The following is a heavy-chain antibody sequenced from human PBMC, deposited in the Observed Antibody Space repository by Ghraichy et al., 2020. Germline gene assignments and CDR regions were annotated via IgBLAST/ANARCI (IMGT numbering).Heavy chain of an antibody. J-gene: IGHJ4*02. Sequence: ASVKDSCKASGYTFSSYAMHWVRQAPGQRPEWMGWISAVYGNTQYSQRFQGRVTITWDTSASTAYMELSNLRSEDTAVYYCARDSSGRYDFHYWGQGTLVAVSS. V-gene: IGHV1-3*01. CDR3: ARDSSGRYDFHY. CDR1: GYTFSSYA. D-gene: IGHD6-19*01. CDR2: ISAVYGNT.